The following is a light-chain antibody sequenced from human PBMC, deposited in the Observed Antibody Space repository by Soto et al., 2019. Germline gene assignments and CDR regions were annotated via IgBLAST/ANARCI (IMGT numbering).Light chain of an antibody. Sequence: EIVLTQSPATLSLSPGERATLSCRASQSVSSYLAWYQQKPGQAPRLLIYDASNRATGIPARFIGSGSGTDFTLTISSLEPEDFAVYYCQQRSNWPPYTFGQGTKLETK. J-gene: IGKJ2*01. CDR2: DAS. CDR3: QQRSNWPPYT. CDR1: QSVSSY. V-gene: IGKV3-11*01.